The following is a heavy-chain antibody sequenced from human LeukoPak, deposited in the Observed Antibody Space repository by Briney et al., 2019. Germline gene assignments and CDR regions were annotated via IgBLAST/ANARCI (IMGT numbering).Heavy chain of an antibody. Sequence: GGSLRLSCEASGFTFSSYWMSWVRQAPGKGLEWVANIKQDGSEKYYVDSVKGRFTISSDNAKNSLYLQMNSLRAEDTAVYYCARVSFYYYYGMDVWGQGTTVTVSS. CDR3: ARVSFYYYYGMDV. CDR1: GFTFSSYW. V-gene: IGHV3-7*03. J-gene: IGHJ6*02. CDR2: IKQDGSEK.